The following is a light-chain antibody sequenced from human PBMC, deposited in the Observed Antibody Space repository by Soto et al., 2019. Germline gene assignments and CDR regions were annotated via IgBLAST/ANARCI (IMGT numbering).Light chain of an antibody. J-gene: IGLJ2*01. CDR1: SSNIGAGYD. CDR2: GNS. V-gene: IGLV1-40*01. Sequence: QSVLTQPPSVSGAPGQRVTISCTGSSSNIGAGYDVHWYQQLPGTAPKLLIYGNSNRPSGVPDRFSGSKSGTSASLAITGLQAEDEADYYCQPYFGGGTKLTVL. CDR3: QPY.